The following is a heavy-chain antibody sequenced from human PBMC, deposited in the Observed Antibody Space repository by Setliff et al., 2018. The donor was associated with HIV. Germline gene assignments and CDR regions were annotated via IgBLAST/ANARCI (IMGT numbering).Heavy chain of an antibody. V-gene: IGHV3-9*01. J-gene: IGHJ4*02. Sequence: PGGSLRLSCAASGFTFDDYAMHWVRQAPGKGLEWVSGISWNSGSIGYADSVKGRFTISRDNAKNSLYLQMNSLRAEDTAVYYCARGGARDVLLGFGLYYYDSWGQGTLVTVSS. CDR1: GFTFDDYA. CDR2: ISWNSGSI. CDR3: ARGGARDVLLGFGLYYYDS. D-gene: IGHD3-10*01.